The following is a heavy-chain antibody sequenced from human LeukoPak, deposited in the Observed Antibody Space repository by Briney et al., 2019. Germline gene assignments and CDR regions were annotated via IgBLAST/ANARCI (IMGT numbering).Heavy chain of an antibody. CDR2: INTDGSST. D-gene: IGHD3-10*01. CDR3: ARAPGSISIY. Sequence: GALRLSCAASGFTFSSYSMNWVRQAPGKGLVWVSRINTDGSSTGYADSVKGRFTISRDDAKSTLYLQMNSLRAEDTAVYYCARAPGSISIYWGQGTLVTVSS. V-gene: IGHV3-74*01. J-gene: IGHJ4*02. CDR1: GFTFSSYS.